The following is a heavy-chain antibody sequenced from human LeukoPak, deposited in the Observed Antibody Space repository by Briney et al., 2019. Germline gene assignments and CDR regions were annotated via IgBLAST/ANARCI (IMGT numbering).Heavy chain of an antibody. CDR2: INPNSGGT. CDR1: GYTFTGYY. J-gene: IGHJ4*02. V-gene: IGHV1-2*02. D-gene: IGHD1-1*01. CDR3: ARDLLGQLYYFDY. Sequence: ASVKVSCKASGYTFTGYYIHWVRQAPGQGLEWVGWINPNSGGTNYAQKFQGGVTMTRDTSISTAYMEPSRLGSDDTAVYYCARDLLGQLYYFDYWGQGTLVTVSS.